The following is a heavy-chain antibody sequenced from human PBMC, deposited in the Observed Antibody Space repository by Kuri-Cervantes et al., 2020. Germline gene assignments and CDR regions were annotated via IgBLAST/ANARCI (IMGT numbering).Heavy chain of an antibody. V-gene: IGHV4-61*01. D-gene: IGHD2-15*01. J-gene: IGHJ4*02. CDR1: GGSISSSSYY. CDR3: ARAPLSIFDY. Sequence: SQTLSLTCTVSGGSISSSSYYWSWIRQPPGKGLEWIGYIYYSGSTNYNPSLKSRVTISVDTSKNQFSLKLSSVTAADTAVYYCARAPLSIFDYWGQGTLVTVSS. CDR2: IYYSGST.